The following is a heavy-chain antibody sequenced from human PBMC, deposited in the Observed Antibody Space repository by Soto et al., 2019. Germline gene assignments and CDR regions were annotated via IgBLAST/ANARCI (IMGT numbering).Heavy chain of an antibody. CDR1: GSRFTKYW. CDR2: IDPTESHT. D-gene: IGHD1-26*01. J-gene: IGHJ6*02. CDR3: ARCIVGDYGKDV. Sequence: GDSLKISCKGYGSRFTKYWNNWVRQMPGKGLEWMGKIDPTESHTNYSPSFQGHVTISVDKSITTAYLQWNSLKASDTAMYDCARCIVGDYGKDVWGQWTTVTVSS. V-gene: IGHV5-10-1*01.